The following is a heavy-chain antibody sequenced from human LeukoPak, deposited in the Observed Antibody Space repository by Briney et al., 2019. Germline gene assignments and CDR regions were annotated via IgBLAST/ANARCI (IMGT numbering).Heavy chain of an antibody. V-gene: IGHV3-33*08. Sequence: PGRSLRLSCAASGFTFSSYGMHWVRQAPGKGLEWVAVIWYDGSNKYYADSVKGRFTISRDNSKNTLYLQMNSLRAEDTAVYYCARDDGVYPFDYWGQGTLVTVSS. J-gene: IGHJ4*02. D-gene: IGHD4-17*01. CDR3: ARDDGVYPFDY. CDR2: IWYDGSNK. CDR1: GFTFSSYG.